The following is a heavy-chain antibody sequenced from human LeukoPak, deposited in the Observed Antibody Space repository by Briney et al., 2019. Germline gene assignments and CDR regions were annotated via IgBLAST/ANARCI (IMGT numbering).Heavy chain of an antibody. CDR2: INWNGGST. CDR1: GFTFDDYG. Sequence: AGGSLRLSCAASGFTFDDYGMSWVRQAPGKGLEWVSGINWNGGSTGYADSVKGRFTISRDNAKNSLYLQMNSLRAEDTAVYYCARLIGPYYFDYWGQGTLVTVSS. CDR3: ARLIGPYYFDY. V-gene: IGHV3-20*04. J-gene: IGHJ4*02.